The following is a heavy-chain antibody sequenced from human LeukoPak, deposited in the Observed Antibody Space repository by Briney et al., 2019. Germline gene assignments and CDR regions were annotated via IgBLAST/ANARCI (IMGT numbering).Heavy chain of an antibody. Sequence: KASETLSLTCAVYGGSFSGYYGSWIRQPPGKGLEWIGEINHSGSTNYNPSLKSRVTMSVDTSKNQFSLKLSSVTAADTAVYYCARGFWGSYRIDAFDIWGQGTMVTVSS. V-gene: IGHV4-34*01. D-gene: IGHD3-16*02. CDR1: GGSFSGYY. CDR3: ARGFWGSYRIDAFDI. CDR2: INHSGST. J-gene: IGHJ3*02.